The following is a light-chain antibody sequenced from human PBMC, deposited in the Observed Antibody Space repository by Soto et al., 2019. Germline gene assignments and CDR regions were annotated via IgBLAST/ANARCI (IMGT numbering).Light chain of an antibody. Sequence: EIVMTQSPATVSVSPGERATLSFRASQRVSNDFAWYQQKPGQAPRLLIYGASTRATGIPARFSGSGSGTDFTLTISRLEPEDFAVYYCQQHETLITFGQGTRLEIK. J-gene: IGKJ5*01. CDR3: QQHETLIT. CDR2: GAS. V-gene: IGKV3-15*01. CDR1: QRVSND.